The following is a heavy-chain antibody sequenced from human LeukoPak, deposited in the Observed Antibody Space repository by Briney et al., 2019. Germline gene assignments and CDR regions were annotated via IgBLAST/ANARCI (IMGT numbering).Heavy chain of an antibody. J-gene: IGHJ4*02. CDR2: INPNSGGT. V-gene: IGHV1-2*02. Sequence: GASVKVSCKASGYTFTGYYMHWVRQAPGQGLEWMGWINPNSGGTNYAQKFQGRVTMTRDTSISTAYMELSRLRSDDTAVYYCARGYKNREYSSSIDYWGQGTLVTVSS. CDR3: ARGYKNREYSSSIDY. D-gene: IGHD6-6*01. CDR1: GYTFTGYY.